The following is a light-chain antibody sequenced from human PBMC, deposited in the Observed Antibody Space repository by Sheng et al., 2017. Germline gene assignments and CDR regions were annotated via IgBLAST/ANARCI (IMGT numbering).Light chain of an antibody. J-gene: IGLJ2*01. CDR3: QVWDSSTHVI. CDR1: YIGSKN. CDR2: RDV. Sequence: SYDLTQPLSVSVALGQTATITCEGSYIGSKNVHWYQQKPGQAPILVIYRDVNRPSEIPARFSGSNSGSTATLTISRAQAGDEADYYCQVWDSSTHVIFGGGTKLAVL. V-gene: IGLV3-9*01.